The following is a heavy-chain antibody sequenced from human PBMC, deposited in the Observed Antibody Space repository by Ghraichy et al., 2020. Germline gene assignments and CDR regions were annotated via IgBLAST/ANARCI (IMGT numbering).Heavy chain of an antibody. J-gene: IGHJ6*02. CDR1: EFTFSTFG. CDR3: AKEGGTYFDSYYYGFNV. D-gene: IGHD1-26*01. CDR2: ISYDGSEK. V-gene: IGHV3-30*18. Sequence: GGSLRLSCAASEFTFSTFGMHWVRQAPGKGLEWVAVISYDGSEKYYADSVKGRFAISRDNSKYTLYLQMNSLRAEDTAVYYCAKEGGTYFDSYYYGFNVWGQGTTVTVSS.